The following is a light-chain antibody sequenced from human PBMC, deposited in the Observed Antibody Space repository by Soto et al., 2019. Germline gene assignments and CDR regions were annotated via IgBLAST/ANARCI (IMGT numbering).Light chain of an antibody. Sequence: QSVLTQPPSVSAAPGKRVSISCSGSDSTIGNNYISWYRQVPGTAPKVVIYDNNKRPSWIPDRFSASKSGTSSTLAITGLRTGDEAFYYCGTWDSSLTSWVFGGGTKLTVL. J-gene: IGLJ3*02. CDR2: DNN. V-gene: IGLV1-51*01. CDR1: DSTIGNNY. CDR3: GTWDSSLTSWV.